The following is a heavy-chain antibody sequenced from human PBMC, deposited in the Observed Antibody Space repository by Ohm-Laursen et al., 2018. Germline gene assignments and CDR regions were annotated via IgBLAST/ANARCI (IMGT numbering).Heavy chain of an antibody. CDR2: ISSSGSSI. CDR3: AKDETEYGMDV. CDR1: GFTFSNYE. V-gene: IGHV3-48*03. Sequence: SLRLSCAASGFTFSNYEMNWVRQAPGKGLEWVSYISSSGSSIYYADSVKGRFTISRDNAKNTLYLQMNSLRAEDTAVYYCAKDETEYGMDVWGQGTTVTVSS. J-gene: IGHJ6*02.